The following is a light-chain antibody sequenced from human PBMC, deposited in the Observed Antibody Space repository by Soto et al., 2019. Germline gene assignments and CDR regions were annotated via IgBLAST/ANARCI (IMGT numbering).Light chain of an antibody. V-gene: IGKV1-5*01. CDR2: DAY. CDR3: QQYESYSPLT. CDR1: QSIRSW. J-gene: IGKJ4*01. Sequence: DIQMTQSPSILSASVGDRVTITCRASQSIRSWLAWYQQKPGKAPKLLIYDAYSLESGVPSRLSGRRSGTEFSLTIAGLQPEDFATYSCQQYESYSPLTFGGGTKVEIK.